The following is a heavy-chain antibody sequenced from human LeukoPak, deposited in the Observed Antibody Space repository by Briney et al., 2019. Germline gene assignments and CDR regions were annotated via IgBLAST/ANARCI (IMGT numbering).Heavy chain of an antibody. CDR2: IYYSGST. V-gene: IGHV4-59*08. CDR1: GGSISSYY. D-gene: IGHD3-3*01. J-gene: IGHJ6*02. Sequence: SETLSLTCTVSGGSISSYYWSWIRQPPGKGLEWIGYIYYSGSTNYNPSLKSRVTISVDTSKNQFSLKLSSVTAADTAVYYCARWASYYDFWSGYFGPYGMDVWGQGTTVTVSS. CDR3: ARWASYYDFWSGYFGPYGMDV.